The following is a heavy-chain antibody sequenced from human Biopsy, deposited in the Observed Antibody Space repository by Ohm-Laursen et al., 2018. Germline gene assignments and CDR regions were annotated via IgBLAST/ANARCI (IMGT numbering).Heavy chain of an antibody. CDR1: GYSVTNDYY. CDR3: ARVAGGYAYYYGMDV. Sequence: SQTLSLTCAVSGYSVTNDYYWGWIRQPPPPPLEWLGNIYYDGITYYNPSLKSRVAMSVDTSKNQLSLRLTSVTAADTAVYYCARVAGGYAYYYGMDVWGQGTTVIVSS. CDR2: IYYDGIT. J-gene: IGHJ6*02. D-gene: IGHD5-12*01. V-gene: IGHV4-38-2*01.